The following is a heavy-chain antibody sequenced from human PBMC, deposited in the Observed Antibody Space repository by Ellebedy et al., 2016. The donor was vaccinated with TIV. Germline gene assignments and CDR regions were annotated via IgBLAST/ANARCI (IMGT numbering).Heavy chain of an antibody. V-gene: IGHV4-38-2*02. Sequence: MPSETLSLTCTVSNYSINRGYYWGWIRQLPEKGLEWIGSIYYSGSAYYNPSLKSRVTVSVDTSKNQFSLNLSSVTAADTAVYYCARDPALPRGRFDTWGQGTLVTVSS. CDR3: ARDPALPRGRFDT. CDR2: IYYSGSA. J-gene: IGHJ5*02. CDR1: NYSINRGYY.